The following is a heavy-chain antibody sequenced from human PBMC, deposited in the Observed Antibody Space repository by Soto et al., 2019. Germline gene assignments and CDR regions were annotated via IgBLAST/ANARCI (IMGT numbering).Heavy chain of an antibody. J-gene: IGHJ3*02. CDR3: TIGSWSGEVFDI. CDR1: GGTFSTYS. Sequence: QVQLVQSGAEVKKPGSSVKVSCKDSGGTFSTYSMFWVRQAPGQGFEWMGRIIPMLGVRNYAQRFQDRVTITADKSTAIVHMELSSLRSEDTALYYCTIGSWSGEVFDIWGQGTMVTVSS. CDR2: IIPMLGVR. D-gene: IGHD2-21*01. V-gene: IGHV1-69*02.